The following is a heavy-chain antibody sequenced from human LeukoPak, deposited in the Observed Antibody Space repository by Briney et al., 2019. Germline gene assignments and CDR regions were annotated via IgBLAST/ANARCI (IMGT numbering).Heavy chain of an antibody. CDR2: IYYTGST. J-gene: IGHJ4*02. D-gene: IGHD3-10*01. Sequence: SETLSLTCTVSGDSISNYYWNWIRQPPGKGLEWIGYIYYTGSTNYNPSLKSRVTMSVDTSKNQFTLNLKSVTPEDTAVYYCAKERHTAFGELAQFDYWGQGTLVTVSS. CDR1: GDSISNYY. CDR3: AKERHTAFGELAQFDY. V-gene: IGHV4-59*01.